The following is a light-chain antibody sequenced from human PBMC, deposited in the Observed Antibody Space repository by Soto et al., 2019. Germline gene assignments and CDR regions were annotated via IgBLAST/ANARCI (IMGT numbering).Light chain of an antibody. CDR3: CSYAGRSTLV. J-gene: IGLJ3*02. V-gene: IGLV2-23*02. CDR2: EVS. CDR1: SSDVGSYNL. Sequence: QSALTQPASVSGSPGQSITISCTGTSSDVGSYNLVSWYQQHPGKAPKVMIYEVSQRPSGVSKRFSGSKSGNTASLTISGPQAEDEADYYCCSYAGRSTLVFGGGTKLTVL.